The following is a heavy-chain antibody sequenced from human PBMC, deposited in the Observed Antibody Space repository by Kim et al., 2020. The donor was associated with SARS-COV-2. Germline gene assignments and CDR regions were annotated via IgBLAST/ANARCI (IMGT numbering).Heavy chain of an antibody. Sequence: ASVKVSCKASGYTFTGYYMHWVRQAPGQGLEWMGWINPNSGGTNYAQKFQGWVTMTRDTSISTAYMELSRLRSDDTAVYYCAREYYDILTGYYTEYGMDVWGQGTTVTVSS. V-gene: IGHV1-2*04. CDR3: AREYYDILTGYYTEYGMDV. CDR1: GYTFTGYY. CDR2: INPNSGGT. J-gene: IGHJ6*02. D-gene: IGHD3-9*01.